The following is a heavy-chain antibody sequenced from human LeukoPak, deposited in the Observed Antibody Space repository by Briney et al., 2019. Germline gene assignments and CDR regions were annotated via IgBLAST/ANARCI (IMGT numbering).Heavy chain of an antibody. CDR1: GFXFSSYS. V-gene: IGHV3-21*01. J-gene: IGHJ4*02. CDR2: ISSSSSYI. D-gene: IGHD1-26*01. Sequence: GGSLRLSCAASGFXFSSYSINWVRQAPGKGLEWVSSISSSSSYIYYADSVKGRFTISRDNAKNSLYLQMNSLRAEDTAVYYCARGIVGATGAYYFDYWGQGTLVTVSS. CDR3: ARGIVGATGAYYFDY.